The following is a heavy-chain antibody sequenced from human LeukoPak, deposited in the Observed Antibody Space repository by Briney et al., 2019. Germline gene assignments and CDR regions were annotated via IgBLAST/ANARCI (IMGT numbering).Heavy chain of an antibody. J-gene: IGHJ5*02. CDR2: ISSSSSYI. CDR3: ARDAGNSGYGCDL. Sequence: PGGSLRLSCAASGFTFSSYSMNWVRQAPGKGLEWVSSISSSSSYIYYADSVKGRFTISRDHARNSLYLQMNNLRGEDTAIYYCARDAGNSGYGCDLWGQGTLVTVSS. V-gene: IGHV3-21*01. CDR1: GFTFSSYS. D-gene: IGHD5-12*01.